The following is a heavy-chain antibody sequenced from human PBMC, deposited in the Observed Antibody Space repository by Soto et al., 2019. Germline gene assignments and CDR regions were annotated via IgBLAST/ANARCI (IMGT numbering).Heavy chain of an antibody. CDR3: AKGSVVARQELDY. D-gene: IGHD2-15*01. CDR1: GFTFSNFG. V-gene: IGHV3-30*18. Sequence: QVQLVESGGGVVQPGRSLRRSCAASGFTFSNFGMHWVRQAPGKGLEWVAAISSDGSDKYYSDSVKGRFTISRDNSKNTLFLQMNSLRVEDTAAYYCAKGSVVARQELDYWGQGTLVTVSS. J-gene: IGHJ4*02. CDR2: ISSDGSDK.